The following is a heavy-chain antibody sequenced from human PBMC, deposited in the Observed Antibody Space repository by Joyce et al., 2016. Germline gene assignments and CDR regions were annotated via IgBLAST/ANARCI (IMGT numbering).Heavy chain of an antibody. CDR3: ARGPRSNWGLVWFDP. J-gene: IGHJ5*02. V-gene: IGHV4-34*01. Sequence: QVQLKQWGAGLLKPSDTLSLTCAVYGGSFSGYDWSWIRQPPGKGLEWIWEINHSGSPNYYPSLKSRVTISVETSKNQFSLKLSSVTAADTAVYYCARGPRSNWGLVWFDPWGQGTLVTVSS. CDR2: INHSGSP. CDR1: GGSFSGYD. D-gene: IGHD7-27*01.